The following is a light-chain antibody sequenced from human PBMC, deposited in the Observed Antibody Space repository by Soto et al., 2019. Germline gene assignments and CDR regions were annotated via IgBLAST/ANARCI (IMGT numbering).Light chain of an antibody. CDR3: QQYNSYSPYT. CDR1: QSISSC. J-gene: IGKJ2*01. CDR2: DAS. Sequence: DIQMTQSPSTLSASVGDRVTITCRASQSISSCLAWYQQKPGKAPKLLIYDASSLESGVPSRFSCSGSGTEFTLTISSLQSDDFATYYCQQYNSYSPYTFGQGTKLEIK. V-gene: IGKV1-5*01.